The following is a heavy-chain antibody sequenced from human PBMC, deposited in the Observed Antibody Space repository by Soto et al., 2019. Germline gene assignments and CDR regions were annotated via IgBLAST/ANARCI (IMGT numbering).Heavy chain of an antibody. Sequence: PGGSLRLSCAASGFTFSGSAMHWVRQASGKGLEWVGRIRSKVNSYATAYAASVKGRFTIFRDDSENMAYLQMNSLKTKDTAVYYCTRLFDTAAAGFDYWGLGTLVTVSS. CDR2: IRSKVNSYAT. V-gene: IGHV3-73*01. CDR1: GFTFSGSA. CDR3: TRLFDTAAAGFDY. J-gene: IGHJ4*02. D-gene: IGHD6-13*01.